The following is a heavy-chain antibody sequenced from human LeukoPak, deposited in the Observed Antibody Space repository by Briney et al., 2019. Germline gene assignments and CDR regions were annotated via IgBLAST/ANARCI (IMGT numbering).Heavy chain of an antibody. J-gene: IGHJ2*01. Sequence: PSETLSPTCTVSGASISSYYWSWIRQPPGKGLEWIGYISYIGSTNYNPSLKSRVTISVDTSKNQFSLKLSSVTAADTAVYYCARAVGVGRGTYFDLWGRGALVTVSS. V-gene: IGHV4-59*08. CDR2: ISYIGST. CDR3: ARAVGVGRGTYFDL. CDR1: GASISSYY. D-gene: IGHD1-1*01.